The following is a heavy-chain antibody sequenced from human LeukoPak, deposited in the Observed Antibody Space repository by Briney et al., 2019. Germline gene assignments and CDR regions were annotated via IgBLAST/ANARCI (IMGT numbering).Heavy chain of an antibody. D-gene: IGHD6-13*01. Sequence: SQTLSLTCAISGDSVPSNSAAWNWIRQSPSRGLKWLGRTYYRSKWYNDYAVSMKSRITINPDTSKNQVSLQLNSVTSEDTAVYYCARVVTPRYSSTWTWFDPWGQGTLVIVSS. V-gene: IGHV6-1*01. CDR3: ARVVTPRYSSTWTWFDP. CDR2: TYYRSKWYN. J-gene: IGHJ5*02. CDR1: GDSVPSNSAA.